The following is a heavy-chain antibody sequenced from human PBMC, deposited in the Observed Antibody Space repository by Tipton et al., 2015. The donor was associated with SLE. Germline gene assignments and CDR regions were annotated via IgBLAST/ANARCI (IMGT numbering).Heavy chain of an antibody. D-gene: IGHD6-19*01. J-gene: IGHJ4*02. V-gene: IGHV4-59*12. CDR1: GGSISSYY. CDR2: IYYSGST. CDR3: AIAVAGPFDY. Sequence: TLSLTCTVSGGSISSYYWSWIRQPPGKGLEWIGYIYYSGSTNYNPSLKSRVTISVDTSKNQFSLKLSSVTAADTAVYYCAIAVAGPFDYWGLGTLVTVSS.